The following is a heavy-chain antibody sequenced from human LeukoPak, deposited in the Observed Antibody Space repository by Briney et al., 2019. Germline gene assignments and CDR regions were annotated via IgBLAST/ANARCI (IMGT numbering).Heavy chain of an antibody. CDR1: GYTFTGYY. J-gene: IGHJ6*04. CDR2: INPNSGGT. D-gene: IGHD3-3*01. Sequence: ASVKVSCKASGYTFTGYYMHWVRQAPGQGLKWMGWINPNSGGTNYAQKFQGWVTMTRDTSISTAYMELSSLRSEDTAVYYCATDQGWSVWGKGTTVTVSS. V-gene: IGHV1-2*04. CDR3: ATDQGWSV.